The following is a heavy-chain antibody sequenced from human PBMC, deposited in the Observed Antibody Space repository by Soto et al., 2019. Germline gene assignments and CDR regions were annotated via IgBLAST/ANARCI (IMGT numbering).Heavy chain of an antibody. CDR1: GFTFSSYS. D-gene: IGHD3-16*01. CDR2: ISDST. J-gene: IGHJ4*02. V-gene: IGHV3-23*01. Sequence: GGSLRLSCAASGFTFSSYSMSWVRQAPGKGLEWVSSISDSTYYADSVKGRFTISRDNSKNTLYLQMNSLRAEDTAVYYCARDLGGVGGYWGQGTLVTVYS. CDR3: ARDLGGVGGY.